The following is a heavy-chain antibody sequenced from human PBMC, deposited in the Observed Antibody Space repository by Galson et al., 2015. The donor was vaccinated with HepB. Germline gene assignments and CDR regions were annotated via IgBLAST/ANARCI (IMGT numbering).Heavy chain of an antibody. D-gene: IGHD1-7*01. CDR3: TRVTGTTSGYYYYYYMDV. J-gene: IGHJ6*03. CDR2: IRSKAYGGTT. V-gene: IGHV3-49*03. CDR1: GFTFGDYA. Sequence: SLRLSCAASGFTFGDYAMSWFRQAPGKGLEWVGFIRSKAYGGTTEYAASVKGRFTISRDDSKSIAYLQMNSLITEDTAVYYCTRVTGTTSGYYYYYYMDVWGKGTTVTVSS.